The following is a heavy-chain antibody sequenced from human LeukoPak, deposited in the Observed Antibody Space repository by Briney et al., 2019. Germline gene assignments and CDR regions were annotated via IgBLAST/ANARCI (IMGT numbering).Heavy chain of an antibody. CDR1: GYIFSNFG. J-gene: IGHJ5*02. CDR3: ARSGLAVAGNWFDP. Sequence: ASVKVSCKASGYIFSNFGINWVRQAPGQGLEWMGWISGYNGYTKYAQKLQGRVTMTTDTSTSTAYMELRSLRSDDTAVYYCARSGLAVAGNWFDPWGQGTLVTVSS. V-gene: IGHV1-18*01. CDR2: ISGYNGYT. D-gene: IGHD6-19*01.